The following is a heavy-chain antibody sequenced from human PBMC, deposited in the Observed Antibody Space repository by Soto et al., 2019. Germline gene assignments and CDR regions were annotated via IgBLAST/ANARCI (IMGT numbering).Heavy chain of an antibody. CDR1: GGTFSSYA. D-gene: IGHD3-10*01. J-gene: IGHJ4*02. CDR3: ARGRLWFGGLYGGYFDY. Sequence: SVKVSCKASGGTFSSYAISWVRQAPGQGLEWMGGIIPIFGTANYAQKFQGRVTITADKSTSTAYMELSSLRSEDTAVYYCARGRLWFGGLYGGYFDYWGQGTLVTVSS. V-gene: IGHV1-69*06. CDR2: IIPIFGTA.